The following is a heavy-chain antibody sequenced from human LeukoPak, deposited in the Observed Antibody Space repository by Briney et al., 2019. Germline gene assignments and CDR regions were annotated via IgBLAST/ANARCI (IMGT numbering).Heavy chain of an antibody. CDR3: ASSSGSYRVPGKFDY. J-gene: IGHJ4*02. D-gene: IGHD1-26*01. Sequence: GASVKVSCKASGGTFSSYAISWVRQTPGQGLEWMGGIIPIFGTANYAQKFQGRVTITADESTSTAYMELSSLRSEDTAVYYCASSSGSYRVPGKFDYWGQETLVTVSS. CDR2: IIPIFGTA. V-gene: IGHV1-69*13. CDR1: GGTFSSYA.